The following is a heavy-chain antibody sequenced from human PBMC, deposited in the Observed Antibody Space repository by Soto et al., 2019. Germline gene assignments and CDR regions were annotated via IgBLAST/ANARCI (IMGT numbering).Heavy chain of an antibody. J-gene: IGHJ4*02. CDR1: GYTVTGYY. CDR3: ARDVEMATISYFDY. D-gene: IGHD5-12*01. V-gene: IGHV1-2*04. CDR2: INPNSGGT. Sequence: QVQLVQSGAEVKKPGASVKVSCKASGYTVTGYYMHWVRKAPGQGLEWMGWINPNSGGTNYAQKFQGWVTMTRDTSISTAYMELSRLRSDDTAVYYCARDVEMATISYFDYWGQGTLVTISS.